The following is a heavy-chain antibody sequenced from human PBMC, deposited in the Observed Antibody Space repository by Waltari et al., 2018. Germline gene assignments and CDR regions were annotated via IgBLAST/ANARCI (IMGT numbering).Heavy chain of an antibody. CDR3: ARVSGGLDGFDI. J-gene: IGHJ3*02. CDR1: GGSISTYY. V-gene: IGHV4-59*01. D-gene: IGHD3-16*01. CDR2: VYNSGTT. Sequence: QVQLQESGPGLMKPSETLSLTCTVSGGSISTYYWSWIRQSPEKGLEWLGYVYNSGTTSYNPSLKRRVTISSYGTKNQFSLRLSSLTAADTAVYYCARVSGGLDGFDIWGQGTMVVVAS.